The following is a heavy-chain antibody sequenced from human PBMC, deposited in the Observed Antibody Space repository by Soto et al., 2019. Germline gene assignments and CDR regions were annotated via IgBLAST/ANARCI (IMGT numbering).Heavy chain of an antibody. CDR3: TTRYCSSTSCLHFDY. J-gene: IGHJ4*02. V-gene: IGHV3-15*07. CDR2: IKSKTDGGTT. Sequence: GGSLRLSCAASGFTFSNAWMNWVRQAPGKGLEWVGRIKSKTDGGTTDYAAPVKGRFTISRDDSKNTLYLQMNSLKTEDTAVYYCTTRYCSSTSCLHFDYWGQGTLVTVSS. D-gene: IGHD2-2*01. CDR1: GFTFSNAW.